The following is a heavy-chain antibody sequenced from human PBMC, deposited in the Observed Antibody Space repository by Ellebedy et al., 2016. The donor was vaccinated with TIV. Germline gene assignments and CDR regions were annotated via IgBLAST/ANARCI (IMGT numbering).Heavy chain of an antibody. J-gene: IGHJ4*02. D-gene: IGHD3-10*01. CDR3: AKAHYGSGSYYTQSFDY. V-gene: IGHV3-23*01. CDR1: GFTFSRYA. CDR2: INDNGGDT. Sequence: GESLKISXAASGFTFSRYAMSWVRQAPGKGLEWVSDINDNGGDTYYADSVKGRFIISRDNSKNTLYLQMNSLRAEDTAVYLCAKAHYGSGSYYTQSFDYWGPGTLVTVSS.